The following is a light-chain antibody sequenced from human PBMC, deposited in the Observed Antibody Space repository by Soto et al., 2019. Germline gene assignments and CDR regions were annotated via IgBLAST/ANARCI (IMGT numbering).Light chain of an antibody. CDR3: QQYDSTPPT. Sequence: EIVLTQSPGTLSLSPGDRATLSCRASQSVNSNYLAWYQRKPGQAPRLLIYGASNSATDIPYMFSASGSGTVFTLTITSLDAEDFSVYYWQQYDSTPPTFGQGTKVEVK. J-gene: IGKJ1*01. V-gene: IGKV3-20*01. CDR1: QSVNSNY. CDR2: GAS.